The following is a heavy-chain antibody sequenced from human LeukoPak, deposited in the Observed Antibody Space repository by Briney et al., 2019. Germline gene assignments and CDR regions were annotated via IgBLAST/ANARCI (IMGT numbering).Heavy chain of an antibody. CDR2: ISSSSNYR. CDR3: ARGGVSIAVTGTGGFDY. Sequence: GGSLRLSCAATGFTFSSDSMNWVRQAPGKGLEWVSSISSSSNYRFYADSVKGRFTISRDNAKNSLYLQMNSLRVEDTAVYYCARGGVSIAVTGTGGFDYWGQGTLVTVSS. V-gene: IGHV3-21*01. CDR1: GFTFSSDS. D-gene: IGHD6-19*01. J-gene: IGHJ4*02.